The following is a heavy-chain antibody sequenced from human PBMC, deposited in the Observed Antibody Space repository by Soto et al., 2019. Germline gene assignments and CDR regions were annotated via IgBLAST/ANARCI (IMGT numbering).Heavy chain of an antibody. V-gene: IGHV3-15*01. CDR3: TTGRKVVGFGFDY. Sequence: GGSLRLSCAASGFTFSNAWMSWVRQAPGKGLEWVGRIKSKTDGGTTDYAAPVKGRFTISRDDSKNTLYLQMNSLKTEDTAVYYCTTGRKVVGFGFDYWGQGTLVTVSS. CDR1: GFTFSNAW. D-gene: IGHD3-16*01. CDR2: IKSKTDGGTT. J-gene: IGHJ4*02.